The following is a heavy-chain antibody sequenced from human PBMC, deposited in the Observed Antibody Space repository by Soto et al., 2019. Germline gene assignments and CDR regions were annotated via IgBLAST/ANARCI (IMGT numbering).Heavy chain of an antibody. V-gene: IGHV2-5*02. CDR1: GFSLTTSGVG. CDR2: IYWDDDK. D-gene: IGHD3-3*01. CDR3: AHRVLRTVFGLVTTTAIYFDF. J-gene: IGHJ4*02. Sequence: QITLNESGPTVVRPTETLTLTCRFSGFSLTTSGVGVGWIRQSPGKAPEWLALIYWDDDKRYSASLKSRLTITKDTSKNQVGLTVSDLDPTDTATYYCAHRVLRTVFGLVTTTAIYFDFWGQGTPVAVSS.